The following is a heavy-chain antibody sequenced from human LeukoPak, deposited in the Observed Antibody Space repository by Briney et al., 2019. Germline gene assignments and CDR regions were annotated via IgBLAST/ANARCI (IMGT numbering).Heavy chain of an antibody. D-gene: IGHD2-2*01. J-gene: IGHJ6*02. CDR2: VSYDGGNE. V-gene: IGHV3-30*04. CDR1: GFTFRRYA. CDR3: ARDRYASRSYVMDV. Sequence: GGSLRLSCELSGFTFRRYAMHWVRQAPGKGLEWLAVVSYDGGNEYYADSMKGRFTISRGKSRNTAFLQMDSLRHEDTGVYFCARDRYASRSYVMDVWGQGTTVVVSS.